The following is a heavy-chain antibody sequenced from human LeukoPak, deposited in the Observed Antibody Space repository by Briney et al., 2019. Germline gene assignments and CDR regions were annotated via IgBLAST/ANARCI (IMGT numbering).Heavy chain of an antibody. Sequence: SETLSLTCTVSGGSISTYYWSWIRQPPGKGLEYIGYIYYSGSTNYNPSLKSRVTMSLDTSKNQFSLKLSSVSAADTAVYYCAREEVPHGFDIWGQGTMVTVSS. CDR3: AREEVPHGFDI. CDR1: GGSISTYY. J-gene: IGHJ3*02. V-gene: IGHV4-59*01. CDR2: IYYSGST.